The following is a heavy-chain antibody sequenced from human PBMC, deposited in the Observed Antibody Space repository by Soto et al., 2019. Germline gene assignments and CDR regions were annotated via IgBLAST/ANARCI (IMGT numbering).Heavy chain of an antibody. J-gene: IGHJ4*02. CDR2: INSDGSSP. CDR3: AREPYYYDSRSFDY. V-gene: IGHV3-74*01. Sequence: EVQLVESGGGLVQPGGSLRLSCAASGFTFSSYWMHWVRQAPGKGLVWVSRINSDGSSPSYADSVKGRFTISRDNAKNTLYLQMNSLRAEDTAVYYCAREPYYYDSRSFDYWGQGTLVTVSS. CDR1: GFTFSSYW. D-gene: IGHD3-22*01.